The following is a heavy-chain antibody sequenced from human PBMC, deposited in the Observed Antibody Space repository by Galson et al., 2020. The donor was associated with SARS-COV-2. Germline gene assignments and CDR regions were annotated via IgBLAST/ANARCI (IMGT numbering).Heavy chain of an antibody. CDR1: ADAIGTGGYY. CDR2: IYDSGND. Sequence: SEPLSLTRTVSADAIGTGGYYWTWIRQRPGKALEWIGNIYDSGNDYYNPSLKSRVTISFDKSKIQFFLKMTSMTAGDTAVYFCARGTLGTRPQLASWGRGSLVTVCS. J-gene: IGHJ4*02. V-gene: IGHV4-31*03. CDR3: ARGTLGTRPQLAS. D-gene: IGHD7-27*01.